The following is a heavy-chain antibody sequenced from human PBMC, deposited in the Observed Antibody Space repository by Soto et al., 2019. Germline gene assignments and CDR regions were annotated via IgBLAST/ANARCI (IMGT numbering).Heavy chain of an antibody. D-gene: IGHD2-8*01. CDR1: GFTVSNNY. J-gene: IGHJ4*02. CDR2: LYSDGST. Sequence: GGSLRLSCAASGFTVSNNYMNWVRQAPGEGLESVSVLYSDGSTNYADSVKGRFTISRDIPKNTLYLQMNSLRVEDTALYYCATAFCTDGSSCGFEYWGQGTLVTVSS. V-gene: IGHV3-53*01. CDR3: ATAFCTDGSSCGFEY.